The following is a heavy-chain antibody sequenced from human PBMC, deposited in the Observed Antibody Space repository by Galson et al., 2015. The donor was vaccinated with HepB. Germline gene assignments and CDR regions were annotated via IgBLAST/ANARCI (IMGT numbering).Heavy chain of an antibody. CDR3: SRVTTSDYGDHSHFDY. J-gene: IGHJ4*02. CDR2: ISTSGTYT. CDR1: GFTFSSYW. Sequence: SLRLSCAASGFTFSSYWMTWVRQAPGKGLEWISYISTSGTYTNYADSVKGRFTISRDNAKNSLYLQMNSLRVEDTAVFYWSRVTTSDYGDHSHFDYWGQGTLVTVSS. V-gene: IGHV3-48*03. D-gene: IGHD4-17*01.